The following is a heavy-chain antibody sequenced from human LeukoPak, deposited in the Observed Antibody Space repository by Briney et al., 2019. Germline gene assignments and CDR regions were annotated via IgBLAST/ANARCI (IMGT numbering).Heavy chain of an antibody. CDR2: FHYSGST. Sequence: SETLSLTCTVSGGSISSYYWSWIRQPPAKGLEWIGYFHYSGSTNYNPSLESRVTISVDTSKNQFSLKLSSVTAADTAVYYCARTAARYYMDVWGKGTTVTVSS. D-gene: IGHD6-6*01. CDR3: ARTAARYYMDV. CDR1: GGSISSYY. V-gene: IGHV4-59*01. J-gene: IGHJ6*03.